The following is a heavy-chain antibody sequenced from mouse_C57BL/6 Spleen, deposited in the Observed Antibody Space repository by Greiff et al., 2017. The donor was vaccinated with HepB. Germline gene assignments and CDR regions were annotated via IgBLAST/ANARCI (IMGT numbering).Heavy chain of an antibody. V-gene: IGHV5-17*01. Sequence: EVQVVESGGGLVKPGGSLKLSCAASGFTFSDYGMHWVRQAPEKGLEWVAYISSGSSTIYYADTVKGRFTISRDNAKNTLFLQMPSLRSEDTAVYYCARRGDSNQAWFAYWGQGTLVTVSA. CDR1: GFTFSDYG. J-gene: IGHJ3*01. CDR3: ARRGDSNQAWFAY. D-gene: IGHD2-5*01. CDR2: ISSGSSTI.